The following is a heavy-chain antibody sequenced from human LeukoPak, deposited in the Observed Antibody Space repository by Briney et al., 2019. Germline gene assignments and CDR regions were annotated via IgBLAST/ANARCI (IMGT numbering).Heavy chain of an antibody. D-gene: IGHD6-13*01. J-gene: IGHJ5*02. CDR3: ARAFQAAAANWFDP. Sequence: ASVKVSCKASGYTFTSYAMNWVRQAPGQGLEWMGWINTNTGNPTYAQGFTGRFVFSLGTSVSTAYLQISSLKAEDTAVYYCARAFQAAAANWFDPWGQGTLVTVSS. CDR1: GYTFTSYA. V-gene: IGHV7-4-1*02. CDR2: INTNTGNP.